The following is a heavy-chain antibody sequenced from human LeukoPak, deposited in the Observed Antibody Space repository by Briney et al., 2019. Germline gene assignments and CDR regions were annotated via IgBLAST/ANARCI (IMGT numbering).Heavy chain of an antibody. CDR2: VCGDGSSP. D-gene: IGHD2-2*01. V-gene: IGHV3-43*02. Sequence: GSLTLSCAGSGFTFDDYAMLWLRQAPGKGREGVFLVCGDGSSPYYADSVKGRFTICRDNSKNSLYLQMNSLRTEDTALYYCAKGGHYCSSTSCYGWFDPWGQGTLVTVSS. J-gene: IGHJ5*02. CDR3: AKGGHYCSSTSCYGWFDP. CDR1: GFTFDDYA.